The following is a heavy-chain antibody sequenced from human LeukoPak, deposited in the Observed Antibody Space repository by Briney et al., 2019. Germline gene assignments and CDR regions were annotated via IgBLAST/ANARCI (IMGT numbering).Heavy chain of an antibody. CDR1: GFIFSTYG. CDR3: AKDSLADIDY. V-gene: IGHV3-30*02. CDR2: IRHDGSIK. Sequence: GGSLRLSCAASGFIFSTYGMYWVRQAPGKGLEWVAFIRHDGSIKNYADSVKGRSTISRDNSKNTLYLQVNSLRAEDTAVYYCAKDSLADIDYWGQGTLVTVSS. J-gene: IGHJ4*02. D-gene: IGHD3-16*01.